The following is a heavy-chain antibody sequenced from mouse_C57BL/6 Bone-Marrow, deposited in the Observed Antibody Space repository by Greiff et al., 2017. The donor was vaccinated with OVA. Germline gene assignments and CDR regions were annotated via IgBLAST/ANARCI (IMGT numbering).Heavy chain of an antibody. CDR2: IYPSDSET. Sequence: VQLQQPGAELVRPGSSVKLSCKASGYTFTSYWMDWVKQRPGQGLEWIGNIYPSDSETHYNQKFKDKATLTVDKSSSTAYMQLSSLTSEDSAVYYCAREDYSNYDFDYWGQGTTLTVSS. J-gene: IGHJ2*01. V-gene: IGHV1-61*01. CDR1: GYTFTSYW. D-gene: IGHD2-5*01. CDR3: AREDYSNYDFDY.